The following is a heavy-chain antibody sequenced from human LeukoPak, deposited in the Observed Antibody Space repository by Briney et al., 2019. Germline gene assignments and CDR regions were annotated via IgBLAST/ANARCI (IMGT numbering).Heavy chain of an antibody. CDR3: ARGSLYGDYYYYGMDV. Sequence: GGSLRLSCAASGFTLSSYSTNWVRQAPGKGLEWVSSISSSSGYIHYADSVKGRFTISRDNAKNSLYLQMNSLRAEDTAVYYCARGSLYGDYYYYGMDVWGQGTTVTVSS. J-gene: IGHJ6*02. V-gene: IGHV3-21*01. D-gene: IGHD4-17*01. CDR1: GFTLSSYS. CDR2: ISSSSGYI.